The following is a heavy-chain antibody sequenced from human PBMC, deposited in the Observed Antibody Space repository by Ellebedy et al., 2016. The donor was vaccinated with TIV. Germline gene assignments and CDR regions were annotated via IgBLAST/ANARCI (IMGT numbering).Heavy chain of an antibody. CDR1: GGSFSGYY. V-gene: IGHV4-34*01. Sequence: SETLSLTCAVYGGSFSGYYWTWIRQPPGRGLEWIGYAYHSGSTDYNHSLESRVTISVDTSKNQIFLRLTSVTAADTAVYYCARVGTELVTVEEYYYYMDVWGKGTTVTVSS. CDR2: AYHSGST. CDR3: ARVGTELVTVEEYYYYMDV. J-gene: IGHJ6*03. D-gene: IGHD2/OR15-2a*01.